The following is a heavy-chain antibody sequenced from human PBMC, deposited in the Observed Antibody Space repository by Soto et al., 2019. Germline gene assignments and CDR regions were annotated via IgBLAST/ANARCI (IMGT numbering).Heavy chain of an antibody. CDR3: ARGRGGWFINQLLNAFHI. D-gene: IGHD2-2*01. Sequence: QVQLQESGPGLVKPSETLSLTCTVSGGSISSYYWSWIRQPPGMGLEWIGYIYYSGSTNYNPSLKSRVTISVDTSRVQFSLKLSSMTAADTAVYYCARGRGGWFINQLLNAFHIWGQGTMVTVSS. CDR2: IYYSGST. CDR1: GGSISSYY. V-gene: IGHV4-59*01. J-gene: IGHJ3*02.